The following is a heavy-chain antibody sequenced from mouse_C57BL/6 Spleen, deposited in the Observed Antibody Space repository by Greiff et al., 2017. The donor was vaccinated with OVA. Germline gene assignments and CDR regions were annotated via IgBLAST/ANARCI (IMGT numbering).Heavy chain of an antibody. V-gene: IGHV1-55*01. CDR2: IYPGSGTT. Sequence: VQLQQPGAELVKPGASVKMSCKASGYTFTSYWITWVKQRPGQGLEWIGDIYPGSGTTNYNEKFKSKATLTVDTSSSTAYMQLSSLTSEDSAVYYCARGTLYYGSSYDYWGQGTTLTVSS. CDR1: GYTFTSYW. D-gene: IGHD1-1*01. CDR3: ARGTLYYGSSYDY. J-gene: IGHJ2*01.